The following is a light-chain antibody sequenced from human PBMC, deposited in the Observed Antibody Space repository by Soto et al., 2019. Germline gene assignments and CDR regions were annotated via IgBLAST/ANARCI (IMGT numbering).Light chain of an antibody. V-gene: IGLV1-44*01. CDR1: SSNIGSNT. J-gene: IGLJ3*02. CDR2: SNN. Sequence: QSVLTQPPSASGTPGQRVTISCSGSSSNIGSNTVNWYQQLPGTAPKLLIYSNNQPPSGVPDRFSGSKSGTSASLAISGLQSEDEADSYCAAWDDSLNGWVFGGGTKLTVL. CDR3: AAWDDSLNGWV.